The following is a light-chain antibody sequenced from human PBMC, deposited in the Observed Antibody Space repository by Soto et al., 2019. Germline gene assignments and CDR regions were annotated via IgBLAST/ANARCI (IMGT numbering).Light chain of an antibody. J-gene: IGKJ4*01. CDR3: QQFSSYPLT. CDR1: QNISSH. CDR2: GAS. V-gene: IGKV3-20*01. Sequence: EIVLTQSPGTLSLSPGERATLSCRASQNISSHLAWCQQKPGQAPRLHIYGASTRATGIPDRFSGSVSGTDFTLTISRLEPEDFAVYYCQQFSSYPLTFGGGTKVDIK.